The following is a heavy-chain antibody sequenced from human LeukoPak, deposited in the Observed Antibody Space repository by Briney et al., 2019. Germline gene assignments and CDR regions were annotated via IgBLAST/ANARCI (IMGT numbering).Heavy chain of an antibody. J-gene: IGHJ4*02. Sequence: PGGSLRLSCAASGFTFSNYAMSWVRQAPGKGLEWVSAISGSGGTTYYADSVMGRFIISRDNSKNTLYLQMNSLRAEDTAVYYCALGLVTDYWGQGTLVTVSS. D-gene: IGHD3-9*01. CDR3: ALGLVTDY. V-gene: IGHV3-23*01. CDR1: GFTFSNYA. CDR2: ISGSGGTT.